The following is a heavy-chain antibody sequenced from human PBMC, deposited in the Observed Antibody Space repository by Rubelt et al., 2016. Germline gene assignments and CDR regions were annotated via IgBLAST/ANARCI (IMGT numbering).Heavy chain of an antibody. CDR3: AKRGANWGPCDD. V-gene: IGHV3-23*01. Sequence: EVQLLESGGGLVQPGGSLRLSCAASGFTFSTYAMSWVRQAPGKGLEWVSGINNNGGGAYYADSGKGRLTISRDNSKNTLHLQFVRWRVDDTAIYYWAKRGANWGPCDDWGKGVLFTVSS. CDR2: INNNGGGA. D-gene: IGHD7-27*01. CDR1: GFTFSTYA. J-gene: IGHJ4*02.